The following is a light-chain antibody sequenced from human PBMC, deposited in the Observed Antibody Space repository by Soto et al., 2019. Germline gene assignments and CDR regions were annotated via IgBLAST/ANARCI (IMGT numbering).Light chain of an antibody. CDR1: QSVSSS. Sequence: EIVMTQSPATLSVSPGERATLSCRASQSVSSSLAWYQQKPGQAPRLLIYVASTRATGIPARFSGVGSGTEFTHTISTLQSEDFAVYYCQQYNNWPPVTFGKGTRLEIK. V-gene: IGKV3-15*01. CDR3: QQYNNWPPVT. J-gene: IGKJ5*01. CDR2: VAS.